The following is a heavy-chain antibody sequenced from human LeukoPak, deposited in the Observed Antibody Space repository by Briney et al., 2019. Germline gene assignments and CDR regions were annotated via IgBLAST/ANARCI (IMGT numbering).Heavy chain of an antibody. CDR3: AKDLNWGLFDY. V-gene: IGHV3-11*04. CDR1: GFTFSDYY. Sequence: GGSLRLSCAASGFTFSDYYMSWIRQAPGKGLEWVSYISSSGSTIYYADSVKGRFTISRDNSKNTLYLQMNSLRAEDTAVYYCAKDLNWGLFDYWGQGTLVTVSS. CDR2: ISSSGSTI. J-gene: IGHJ4*02. D-gene: IGHD7-27*01.